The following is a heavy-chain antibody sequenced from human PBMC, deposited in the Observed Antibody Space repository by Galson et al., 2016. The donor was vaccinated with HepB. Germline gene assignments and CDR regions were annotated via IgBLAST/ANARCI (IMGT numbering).Heavy chain of an antibody. V-gene: IGHV3-21*01. J-gene: IGHJ6*02. D-gene: IGHD6-19*01. CDR2: ISSTSTYI. CDR1: GFTFSSYS. Sequence: SLRLSCAASGFTFSSYSMNWVRQAPGKGLEWVSSISSTSTYIYYADSLKGRITSSRDNAKNSLYLQMNSLRAEDTAVYYCARDKGYSSGDYYYGMDVWGQGTTVTVSS. CDR3: ARDKGYSSGDYYYGMDV.